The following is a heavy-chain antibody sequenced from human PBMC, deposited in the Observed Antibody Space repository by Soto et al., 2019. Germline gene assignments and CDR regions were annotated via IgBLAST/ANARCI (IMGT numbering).Heavy chain of an antibody. CDR1: GGSISSSSYY. Sequence: ETLSLTCTVSGGSISSSSYYWGWIRQPPGKGLEWIGSIYYSGSTYYNPSLKSRVTISVDTSKNQFSLKLSSVTAADTAVYYCAGGRRSYSSAGYDYYYGMDVWGQGTTVTVSS. D-gene: IGHD1-26*01. J-gene: IGHJ6*02. CDR3: AGGRRSYSSAGYDYYYGMDV. CDR2: IYYSGST. V-gene: IGHV4-39*01.